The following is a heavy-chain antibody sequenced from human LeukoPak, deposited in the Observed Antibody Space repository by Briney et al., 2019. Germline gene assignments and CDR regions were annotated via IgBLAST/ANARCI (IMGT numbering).Heavy chain of an antibody. CDR3: ARDYRGIAVADYYFDY. Sequence: ASVKVSCKASGYTFNSYGISWMRQAPGQGLEWMGWSSAYNGNTKYAQKFQCRVTMTTDTSTSTAYMELKRLRSDDTAVYYCARDYRGIAVADYYFDYWGQGTLVTVSS. CDR2: SSAYNGNT. CDR1: GYTFNSYG. J-gene: IGHJ4*02. D-gene: IGHD6-19*01. V-gene: IGHV1-18*01.